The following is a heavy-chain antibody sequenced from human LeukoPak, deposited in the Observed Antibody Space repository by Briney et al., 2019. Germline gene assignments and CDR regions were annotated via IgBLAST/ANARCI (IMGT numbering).Heavy chain of an antibody. D-gene: IGHD3-22*01. Sequence: ASVKVSCKVSGYTLTELPMHWVRQAPGQGLEWMGWISAYNGNTNYAQKLQGRVTMTTDTSTSTAYMELRSLRSDDTAVYYCASGYYSDGSGYSPADYWGQGTRVTVSS. V-gene: IGHV1-18*01. CDR3: ASGYYSDGSGYSPADY. J-gene: IGHJ4*02. CDR1: GYTLTELP. CDR2: ISAYNGNT.